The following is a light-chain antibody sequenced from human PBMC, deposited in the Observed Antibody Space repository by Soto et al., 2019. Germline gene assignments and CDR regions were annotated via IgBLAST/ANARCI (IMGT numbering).Light chain of an antibody. CDR1: QGIGNS. CDR3: HKCNSDPAIT. CDR2: AAS. Sequence: DIQMTQSPSSLSASVGNRVTFTCRASQGIGNSLAWYQQKPGKVPKLLIYAASTLQSGVPSRFSGSGSGTDFTLTISSLQSEDAATYYWHKCNSDPAITFGQGTRLQIK. V-gene: IGKV1-27*01. J-gene: IGKJ5*01.